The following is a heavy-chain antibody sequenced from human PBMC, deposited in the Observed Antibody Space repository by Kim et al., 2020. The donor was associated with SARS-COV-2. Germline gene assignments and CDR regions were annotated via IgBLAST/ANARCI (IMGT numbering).Heavy chain of an antibody. V-gene: IGHV1-2*02. CDR3: ARLGTGTGGAFDI. CDR1: GYTFTGYY. CDR2: INPNSGGT. Sequence: ASVKVSCKASGYTFTGYYMHWVRQAPGQGLEWMGWINPNSGGTNYAQKFQGRVTMTRDTSISTAYMELSRLRSDDTAVYYCARLGTGTGGAFDIWGQGTMVTVSS. J-gene: IGHJ3*02. D-gene: IGHD1-1*01.